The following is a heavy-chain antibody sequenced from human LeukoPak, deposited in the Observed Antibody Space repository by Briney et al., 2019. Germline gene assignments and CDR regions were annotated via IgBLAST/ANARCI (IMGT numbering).Heavy chain of an antibody. CDR3: ARDPRGSSWYKGGNWFDP. CDR1: GFTFSSYW. J-gene: IGHJ5*02. D-gene: IGHD6-13*01. Sequence: QPGGSLRLSCAASGFTFSSYWMHWVRQAPGKGLVWVSRINGDGSRTTYADSVKGRFTISRDNAKNSLYLQMNSLRAEDTAVYYCARDPRGSSWYKGGNWFDPWGQGTLVTVSS. V-gene: IGHV3-74*01. CDR2: INGDGSRT.